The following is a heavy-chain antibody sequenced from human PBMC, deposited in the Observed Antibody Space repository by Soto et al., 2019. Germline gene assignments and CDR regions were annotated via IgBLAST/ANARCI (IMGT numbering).Heavy chain of an antibody. D-gene: IGHD5-18*01. Sequence: GGSLRLSCAASGFTFSSYSMNWVRQAPGKGLEWVSSISSSSSYIYYADSVKGRFTISRDNAKNSLYLQMNSLRAEDTAVYYCARDDVDTAMVLFDYWGQGTLVTVSS. CDR1: GFTFSSYS. CDR2: ISSSSSYI. J-gene: IGHJ4*02. V-gene: IGHV3-21*01. CDR3: ARDDVDTAMVLFDY.